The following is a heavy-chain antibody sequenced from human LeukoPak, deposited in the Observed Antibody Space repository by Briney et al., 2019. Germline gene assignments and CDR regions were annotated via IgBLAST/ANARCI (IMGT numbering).Heavy chain of an antibody. CDR2: ISWDGGST. CDR3: AKDGYCSSTSCPYNNYYYMDV. V-gene: IGHV3-43*01. D-gene: IGHD2-2*01. CDR1: GFTFDDYT. J-gene: IGHJ6*03. Sequence: GGSLRLSCAASGFTFDDYTMHWVRQAPGKGLEWVSLISWDGGSTYYADSVKGRFTISRDNSKNSLYLQMNSLRTEDTALYYCAKDGYCSSTSCPYNNYYYMDVWGKGTTVTVSS.